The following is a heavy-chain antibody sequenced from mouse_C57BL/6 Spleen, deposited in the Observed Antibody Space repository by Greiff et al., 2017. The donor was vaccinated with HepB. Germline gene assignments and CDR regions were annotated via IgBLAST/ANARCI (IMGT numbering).Heavy chain of an antibody. D-gene: IGHD2-1*01. V-gene: IGHV1-54*01. CDR1: GYAFTNSL. CDR2: INPGSGGT. CDR3: ARSGGNYAWFAY. J-gene: IGHJ3*01. Sequence: QVQLQQSGAELVRPGTSVKVSCKASGYAFTNSLIEWVKQRPGQGLEWIGVINPGSGGTNYNEKFKGKATLTADKSTSTAYMQLSSLTSEDSAVYFCARSGGNYAWFAYWGQGTLVTVSA.